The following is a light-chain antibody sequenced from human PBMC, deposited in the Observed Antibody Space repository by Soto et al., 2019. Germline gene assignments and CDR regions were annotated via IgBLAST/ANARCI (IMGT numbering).Light chain of an antibody. Sequence: DIVMTQSPDSLAVSLGERATINCKSSQSGLYSSNNKNYLAWYQQKPGQPPKLLIYWASTRESGVPDRFSGSGYGTDFTLTISSLQAEDVAVYYCQQYYSTPPVTFGGGTKVEIK. J-gene: IGKJ4*01. CDR2: WAS. CDR1: QSGLYSSNNKNY. V-gene: IGKV4-1*01. CDR3: QQYYSTPPVT.